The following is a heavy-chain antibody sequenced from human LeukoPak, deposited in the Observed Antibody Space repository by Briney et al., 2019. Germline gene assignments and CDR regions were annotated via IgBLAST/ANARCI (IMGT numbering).Heavy chain of an antibody. CDR2: INPNSGGT. V-gene: IGHV1-2*02. J-gene: IGHJ4*02. CDR3: ARSRASVGTSTYSDY. CDR1: GYTFTGYY. Sequence: ASVKVSCKASGYTFTGYYMHWVRQAPGQGLEWMGWINPNSGGTNYAQKFQDRATMTRDTSMSTAYMELSRLTSDDTAVYYCARSRASVGTSTYSDYWGQGTLVTASS. D-gene: IGHD1-26*01.